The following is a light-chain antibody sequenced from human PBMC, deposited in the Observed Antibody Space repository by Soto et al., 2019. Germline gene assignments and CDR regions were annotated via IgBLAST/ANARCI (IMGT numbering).Light chain of an antibody. V-gene: IGLV2-14*01. J-gene: IGLJ1*01. CDR3: GSYTSTGTRV. Sequence: QSALTQPASVSGSPGQSITISCTGTSSDVGGYNYISWYQQHPGKAPKLMIYEVNNRPSGVSYRFFGSKSGNTASLTISGLQAEDEADYYCGSYTSTGTRVFGTGTKVTVL. CDR1: SSDVGGYNY. CDR2: EVN.